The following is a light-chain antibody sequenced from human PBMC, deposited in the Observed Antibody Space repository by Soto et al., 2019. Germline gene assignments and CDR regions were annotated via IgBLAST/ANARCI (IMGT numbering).Light chain of an antibody. V-gene: IGLV2-14*01. CDR1: SSDIGSYDY. J-gene: IGLJ1*01. CDR2: EVT. Sequence: QSFLTQPASVSGSPGQSITISCTGTSSDIGSYDYVSWYQQHPGKAPNLIIYEVTDRPSGVSNRFSGSKSGNTASLTISGLQAEDEADYYCSSFTSTSTRLFGSGTKVTV. CDR3: SSFTSTSTRL.